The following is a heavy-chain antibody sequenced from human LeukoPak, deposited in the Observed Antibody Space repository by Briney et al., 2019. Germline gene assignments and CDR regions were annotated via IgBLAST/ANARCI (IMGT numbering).Heavy chain of an antibody. CDR2: ISDDGSIT. D-gene: IGHD3/OR15-3a*01. V-gene: IGHV3-74*03. J-gene: IGHJ5*02. CDR1: GFTFSRDW. CDR3: ARDRAATQDWVEFDP. Sequence: PGGSLRLSCAASGFTFSRDWMHWVRQAPGKGLVWVSRISDDGSITTYADSVKGRFTISRDDSKNTVYLQMNSLRVEDTAEYFCARDRAATQDWVEFDPWGQGTLVTVSS.